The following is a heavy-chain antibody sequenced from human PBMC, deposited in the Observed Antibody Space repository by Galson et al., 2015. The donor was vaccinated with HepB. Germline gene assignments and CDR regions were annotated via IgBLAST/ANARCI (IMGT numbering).Heavy chain of an antibody. D-gene: IGHD2-2*01. CDR2: ISWNSGSI. Sequence: SLRLSCAASGFTFDDYAMHWVRQAPGKGLEWVSGISWNSGSIGYADSVKGRFTISRDNAKNSLYLQMNSLRAEDTALYYCAKSALRYCSSTSCYPQRGYFDYWGQGTLVTVSS. CDR3: AKSALRYCSSTSCYPQRGYFDY. J-gene: IGHJ4*02. V-gene: IGHV3-9*01. CDR1: GFTFDDYA.